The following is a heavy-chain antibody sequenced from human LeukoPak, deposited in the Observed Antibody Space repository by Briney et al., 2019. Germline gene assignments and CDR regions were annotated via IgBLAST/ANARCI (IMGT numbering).Heavy chain of an antibody. CDR3: ARALVATITHFDY. D-gene: IGHD5-12*01. Sequence: SETLSLTCTVSGGSISSYYWSWIRQPPGKGLEWIGYIYYSGSTNYNPSLKSRVTISVDTSKNQFSLKLSSVTAADTAVYYCARALVATITHFDYWGQGTLVTVSS. CDR2: IYYSGST. V-gene: IGHV4-59*01. CDR1: GGSISSYY. J-gene: IGHJ4*02.